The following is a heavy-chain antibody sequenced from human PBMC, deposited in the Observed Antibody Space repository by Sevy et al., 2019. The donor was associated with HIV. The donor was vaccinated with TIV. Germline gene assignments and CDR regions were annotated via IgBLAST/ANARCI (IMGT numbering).Heavy chain of an antibody. Sequence: GGSLRLSCAASGFTFSSYGMHWVRQAPGKGLEWVAVIWYDGSNKYYADSVKGRFTISRDNSKNTLYLQMNSLRAEDTAVYYCAREGYSSSWNYYYGMDVWGQWTTVTVSS. CDR2: IWYDGSNK. CDR3: AREGYSSSWNYYYGMDV. V-gene: IGHV3-33*01. J-gene: IGHJ6*02. D-gene: IGHD6-13*01. CDR1: GFTFSSYG.